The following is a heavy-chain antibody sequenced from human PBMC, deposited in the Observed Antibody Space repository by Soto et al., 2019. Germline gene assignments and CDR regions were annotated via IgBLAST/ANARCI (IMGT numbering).Heavy chain of an antibody. D-gene: IGHD6-6*01. J-gene: IGHJ4*02. CDR2: IYYSGST. CDR3: ARVVAARFPRFDY. Sequence: QVQLQESGPGLVKPSQTLSLTCTVSGGSISSGDYYWSWIRQPPGKGLEWIGYIYYSGSTYYNPALQIRVTISVDTSKNQFSLKLSSVTAADTAVYYCARVVAARFPRFDYWGQGTLVTVSS. V-gene: IGHV4-30-4*01. CDR1: GGSISSGDYY.